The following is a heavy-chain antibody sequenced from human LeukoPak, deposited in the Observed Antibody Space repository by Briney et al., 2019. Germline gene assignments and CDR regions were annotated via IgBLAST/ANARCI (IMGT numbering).Heavy chain of an antibody. V-gene: IGHV3-23*01. D-gene: IGHD3-22*01. J-gene: IGHJ4*02. CDR3: AKDWGITMIVVVITSFDY. Sequence: GGSLRLSCAASGFTFSSYAMSWVRQAPGQGLEWFSAISGGGGNTYYADSEKGRFTISRDNSKNTLYMQMNSLRADDTAVYYCAKDWGITMIVVVITSFDYWGQGTLVTVSS. CDR2: ISGGGGNT. CDR1: GFTFSSYA.